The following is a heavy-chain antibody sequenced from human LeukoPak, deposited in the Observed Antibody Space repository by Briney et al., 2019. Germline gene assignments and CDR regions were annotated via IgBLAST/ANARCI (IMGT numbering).Heavy chain of an antibody. V-gene: IGHV1-8*01. D-gene: IGHD3-9*01. Sequence: ASVKVSCKASGYTFTSYDINWVRQATGQGLEWMGWMNPNSGNTGYAQKFQGRVTMTRNTSISTAYMELSSLRSDDTAVYYCARSRAYDILTGYYHLFDYWGQGTLVTVSS. CDR3: ARSRAYDILTGYYHLFDY. J-gene: IGHJ4*02. CDR2: MNPNSGNT. CDR1: GYTFTSYD.